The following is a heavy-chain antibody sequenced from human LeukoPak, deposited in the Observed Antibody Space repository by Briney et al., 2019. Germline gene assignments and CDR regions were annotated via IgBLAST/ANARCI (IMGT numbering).Heavy chain of an antibody. CDR1: GFTVSSNY. CDR2: IYSGGNT. Sequence: GGSLRLSCAASGFTVSSNYMSWVRQAPGKGLEWVSVIYSGGNTYYADSVKGRFTISRHNSKNTLYLQMNSLRAEDTAVYYCAKVCYYGSGSYYANWFDPWGQGTLVTVSS. CDR3: AKVCYYGSGSYYANWFDP. D-gene: IGHD3-10*01. V-gene: IGHV3-53*04. J-gene: IGHJ5*02.